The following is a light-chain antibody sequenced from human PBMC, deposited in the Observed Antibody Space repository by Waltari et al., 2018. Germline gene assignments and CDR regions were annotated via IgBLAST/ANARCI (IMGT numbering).Light chain of an antibody. J-gene: IGLJ2*01. Sequence: QSALPQPRSVSGSPGQSVTISCTGTSSDVGGYNYVSWYQHQPGKAPKLIIYDVSKRPSGVPDRFSGSKSGNTASLTISGLQAEDEADYYCCSYAGSYTFVVFGGGTKVTVL. V-gene: IGLV2-11*01. CDR3: CSYAGSYTFVV. CDR2: DVS. CDR1: SSDVGGYNY.